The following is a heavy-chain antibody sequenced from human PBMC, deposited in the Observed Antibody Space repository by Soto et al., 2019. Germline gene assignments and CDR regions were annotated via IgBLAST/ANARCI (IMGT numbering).Heavy chain of an antibody. Sequence: GGSLRLSCVASGFTFSSYAMSWVRQAPGKGLEWVSGIGGLSGGTDYADSVKGRLTISRDNSKNTLYLQMNSLRAEDTAVYYCAKVSILIESYHYYGMDVWGQGTTVTVSS. V-gene: IGHV3-23*01. CDR1: GFTFSSYA. J-gene: IGHJ6*02. CDR3: AKVSILIESYHYYGMDV. CDR2: IGGLSGGT. D-gene: IGHD3-9*01.